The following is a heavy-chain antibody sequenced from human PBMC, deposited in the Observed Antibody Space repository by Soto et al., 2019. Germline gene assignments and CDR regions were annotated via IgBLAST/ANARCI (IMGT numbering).Heavy chain of an antibody. V-gene: IGHV3-23*01. Sequence: GGSLRLSCAASGFTFSSYAMSWVRQAPGKGLEWVSAISGSGGSTYYADSVKGRFTISRDNSKNTLYLQMNSLRAEDTAVYYCAKDGPTYYDFWSGSDDWGQGTRVTVAS. J-gene: IGHJ4*02. D-gene: IGHD3-3*01. CDR2: ISGSGGST. CDR3: AKDGPTYYDFWSGSDD. CDR1: GFTFSSYA.